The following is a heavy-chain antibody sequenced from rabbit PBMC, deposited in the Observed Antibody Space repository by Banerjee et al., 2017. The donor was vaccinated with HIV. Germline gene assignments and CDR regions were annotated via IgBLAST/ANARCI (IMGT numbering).Heavy chain of an antibody. D-gene: IGHD1-1*01. CDR2: IDTGSRDFT. CDR1: GFAFSAYTF. V-gene: IGHV1S40*01. Sequence: LVEYGGDLVQPGASLTLTCTASGFAFSAYTFMCWVRQAPGKGLEWIACIDTGSRDFTYYASWAKGRFTISKTSSPTVTLQMTSLTAADTATYFCARDLVAVIGWNFNLWGPGTLVTVS. J-gene: IGHJ4*01. CDR3: ARDLVAVIGWNFNL.